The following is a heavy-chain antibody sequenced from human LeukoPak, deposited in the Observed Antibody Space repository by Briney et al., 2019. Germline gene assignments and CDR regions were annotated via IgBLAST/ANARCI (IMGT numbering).Heavy chain of an antibody. V-gene: IGHV4-59*01. D-gene: IGHD6-6*01. Sequence: SETLSLTCTVSGGSISSYYWSWIRQPPGKGLEWIGYIYYSGSTNYNPSLKSRVTISVDTSKNQFSLKLSSVTAADTAVYYCARVQYSSSVDSWGQGTLVTVSS. J-gene: IGHJ4*02. CDR2: IYYSGST. CDR1: GGSISSYY. CDR3: ARVQYSSSVDS.